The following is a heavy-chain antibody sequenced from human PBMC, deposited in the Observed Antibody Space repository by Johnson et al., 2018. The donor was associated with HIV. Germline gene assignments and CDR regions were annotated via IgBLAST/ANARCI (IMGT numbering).Heavy chain of an antibody. CDR3: ARDRSKLLYPFDAFDI. D-gene: IGHD2-21*02. CDR2: IYSGGST. J-gene: IGHJ3*02. CDR1: GFTVSSNY. Sequence: VQLVESGGGLIQPGGSLRLSCAASGFTVSSNYMSWVRQAPGKGLEWVSVIYSGGSTYYADSVKGRFTISRDNSKNTLYLQMNSLRAEDTAVFYCARDRSKLLYPFDAFDIWGQGTMVTVSS. V-gene: IGHV3-53*01.